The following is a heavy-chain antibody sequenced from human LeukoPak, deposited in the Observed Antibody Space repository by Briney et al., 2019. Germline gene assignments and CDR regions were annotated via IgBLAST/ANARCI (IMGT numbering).Heavy chain of an antibody. J-gene: IGHJ4*02. Sequence: SETLSLTCTVSGGTISSGGFYWSWMPPHQGKGLEWIGYIYYSGSTYYNPSLKSRVTISVDTSKNQFSLKLSSVTAADTAVYYCARDVPEVPAAMPQVWGQGTLVTVSS. V-gene: IGHV4-31*03. D-gene: IGHD2-2*01. CDR2: IYYSGST. CDR1: GGTISSGGFY. CDR3: ARDVPEVPAAMPQV.